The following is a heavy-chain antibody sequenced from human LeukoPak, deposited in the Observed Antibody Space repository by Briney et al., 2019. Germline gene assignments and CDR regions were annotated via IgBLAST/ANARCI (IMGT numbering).Heavy chain of an antibody. V-gene: IGHV3-33*01. D-gene: IGHD4-11*01. CDR2: IWYDGSNK. CDR1: GFTFSSYG. J-gene: IGHJ5*02. Sequence: GGSLRLSCEASGFTFSSYGMHGVRQAPGKGLEWVAVIWYDGSNKYYADSVKGRFTISRDNSKNTLYLQMNSLRAEDTAVYYCARMSYRKGFDPWGQGTLVTVSS. CDR3: ARMSYRKGFDP.